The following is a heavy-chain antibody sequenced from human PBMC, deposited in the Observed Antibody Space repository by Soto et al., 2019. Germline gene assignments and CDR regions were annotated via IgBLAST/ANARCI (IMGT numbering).Heavy chain of an antibody. CDR2: INHSGST. CDR1: GGSFSGYY. Sequence: SETLSLTCTVCGGSFSGYYWSWIRQPPGKGLEWIGEINHSGSTNYNPSLKSRVTISVDTSKNQFSLKLSSVTAADTAVYYCAMTVPTYYYDSSGYCPERTDDYWGQGTLVTVSS. V-gene: IGHV4-34*01. J-gene: IGHJ4*02. D-gene: IGHD3-22*01. CDR3: AMTVPTYYYDSSGYCPERTDDY.